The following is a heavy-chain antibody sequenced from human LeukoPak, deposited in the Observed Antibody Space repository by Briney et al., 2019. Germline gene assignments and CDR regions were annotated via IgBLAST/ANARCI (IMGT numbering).Heavy chain of an antibody. CDR2: IYHSGST. J-gene: IGHJ2*01. V-gene: IGHV4-30-2*01. CDR1: GGSISSGGYS. Sequence: SQTLSLTCAVSGGSISSGGYSWRWIRQPPGKGLEWIGYIYHSGSTYYNPSLKSRVTISVDRSKNQFSLKLSSVTAADTAVYYCARGFDYYDSSGGSGYFDLWGRGTLVTVSS. CDR3: ARGFDYYDSSGGSGYFDL. D-gene: IGHD3-22*01.